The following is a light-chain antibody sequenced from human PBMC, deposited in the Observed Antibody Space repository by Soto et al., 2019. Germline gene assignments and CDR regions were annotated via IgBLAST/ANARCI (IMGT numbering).Light chain of an antibody. Sequence: QSVLTQPASVSGSPGQSITISCTGTSSDVGGYNYVSWYQQLPGKAPKLMIYDVSDRPSGVSNRFSGSKSGNTASLTISGLQDEEEPDYSCSSYKSRSLYVFGTGTKVTV. CDR3: SSYKSRSLYV. V-gene: IGLV2-14*01. CDR2: DVS. CDR1: SSDVGGYNY. J-gene: IGLJ1*01.